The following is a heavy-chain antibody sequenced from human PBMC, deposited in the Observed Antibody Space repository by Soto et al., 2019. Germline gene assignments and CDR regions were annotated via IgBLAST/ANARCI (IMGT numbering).Heavy chain of an antibody. CDR3: VSGGRSSEIAQCYSWFGP. J-gene: IGHJ5*02. V-gene: IGHV4-34*01. CDR2: INHSGKT. CDR1: GGSFSGYY. Sequence: PSETLSLTCAVYGGSFSGYYWSWIRQPPGKGLEWIAEINHSGKTFYNPSLQSRVSRSVDTPKNQLSLSLTSVTAADTAVFYCVSGGRSSEIAQCYSWFGPWGPGTLVTVSS. D-gene: IGHD2-21*01.